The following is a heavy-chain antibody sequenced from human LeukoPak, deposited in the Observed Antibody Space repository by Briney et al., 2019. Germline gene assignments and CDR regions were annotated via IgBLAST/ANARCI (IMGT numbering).Heavy chain of an antibody. V-gene: IGHV4-39*07. CDR2: IYYSGST. CDR3: ARGSPSYSSIAARLDSWFDP. Sequence: SETLSLTCTVSGGSISSSSYYWGWIRQPPGKGLEWIGSIYYSGSTYYNPSLKSRVTISVDTSKNQFSLKLSSVTAADTAVYYCARGSPSYSSIAARLDSWFDPWGQGTLVTVSS. CDR1: GGSISSSSYY. J-gene: IGHJ5*02. D-gene: IGHD6-6*01.